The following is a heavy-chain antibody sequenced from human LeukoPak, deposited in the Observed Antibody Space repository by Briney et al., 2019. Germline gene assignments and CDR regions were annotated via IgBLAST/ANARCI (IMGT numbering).Heavy chain of an antibody. Sequence: GGSLRLSCAASGFTFSSHVMSWVRQAPGKGLEWVSAISGSGGNTYYADSVKGRFTISRDTSKNTLYLQMNSLRAEDTAVYYCARGPARKYYDILTGYYRPVDYWGQGTLVTVSS. D-gene: IGHD3-9*01. CDR3: ARGPARKYYDILTGYYRPVDY. V-gene: IGHV3-23*01. J-gene: IGHJ4*02. CDR2: ISGSGGNT. CDR1: GFTFSSHV.